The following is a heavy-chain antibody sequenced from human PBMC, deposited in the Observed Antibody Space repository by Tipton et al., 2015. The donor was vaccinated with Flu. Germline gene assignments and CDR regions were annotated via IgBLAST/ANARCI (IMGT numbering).Heavy chain of an antibody. CDR1: GDSIGGRYY. Sequence: TLSLTCSVSGDSIGGRYYWGWIRQPPGKGLEWIGNIHRAGNAYYNSSLKSRVTMSVDTSKIQFSLRLSSVTAADTAVYYCATTTYYYGSGSHDYWGQGTLVTVSS. CDR2: IHRAGNA. CDR3: ATTTYYYGSGSHDY. V-gene: IGHV4-38-2*01. J-gene: IGHJ4*02. D-gene: IGHD3-10*01.